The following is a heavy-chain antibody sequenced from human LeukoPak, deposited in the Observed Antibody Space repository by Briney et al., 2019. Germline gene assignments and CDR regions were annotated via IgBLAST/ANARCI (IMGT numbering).Heavy chain of an antibody. CDR2: IYYSGST. CDR1: GGSISSYY. D-gene: IGHD5-18*01. V-gene: IGHV4-59*08. J-gene: IGHJ4*02. Sequence: SETLSLTCTVSGGSISSYYWSWIRQPPGKGLEWIGYIYYSGSTYYNPSLKSRVTISVDTSKNQFSLKLSSVTAADTAVYYCASLQLWLRSFDYWGQGTLVTVSS. CDR3: ASLQLWLRSFDY.